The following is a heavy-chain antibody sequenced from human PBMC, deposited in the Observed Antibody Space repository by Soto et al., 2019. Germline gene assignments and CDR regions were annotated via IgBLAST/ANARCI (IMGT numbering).Heavy chain of an antibody. CDR1: GFTFSSYS. D-gene: IGHD3-22*01. Sequence: GGSLRLSCAASGFTFSSYSMNWVRQAPGKGLEWVSSISSSSSYIYYADSVKGRFTISRDNAKNSLYLQMNSLRAEDTAVYYCARDETYYYDSTSRWPTCDPFDIWGQGTLVTVSS. J-gene: IGHJ3*02. CDR2: ISSSSSYI. V-gene: IGHV3-21*01. CDR3: ARDETYYYDSTSRWPTCDPFDI.